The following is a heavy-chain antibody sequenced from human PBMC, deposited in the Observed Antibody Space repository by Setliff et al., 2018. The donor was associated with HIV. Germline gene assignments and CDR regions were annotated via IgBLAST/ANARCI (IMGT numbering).Heavy chain of an antibody. CDR3: ARERLSRLGFDY. CDR2: IYTGGNA. J-gene: IGHJ4*02. V-gene: IGHV4-61*09. Sequence: PSETLSLTCTVSGDSISSGSHYWSWIRQPAGKGLEWIGHIYTGGNANYIPSLQSRVTISVDTSKNQFSLMLGSMTAADTAVYYCARERLSRLGFDYWGQGTLVTVSS. D-gene: IGHD1-1*01. CDR1: GDSISSGSHY.